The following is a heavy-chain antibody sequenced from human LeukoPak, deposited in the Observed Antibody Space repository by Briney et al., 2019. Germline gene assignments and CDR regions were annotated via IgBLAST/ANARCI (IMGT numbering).Heavy chain of an antibody. CDR1: GGSISGYY. Sequence: SETLSLTCTVSGGSISGYYWSWIRQPPGKGLEWIGYIYYTGSTNYNPSLKSRVTISVDTSKNKFSLKLTSVTAAETAVYYCRREGPPVHYTGYYDYWGQGTLVTVSS. D-gene: IGHD3-9*01. V-gene: IGHV4-59*01. J-gene: IGHJ4*02. CDR2: IYYTGST. CDR3: RREGPPVHYTGYYDY.